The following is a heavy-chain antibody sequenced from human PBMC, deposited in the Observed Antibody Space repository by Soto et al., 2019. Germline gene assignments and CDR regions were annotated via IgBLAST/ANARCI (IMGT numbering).Heavy chain of an antibody. CDR2: INHSGST. J-gene: IGHJ6*03. Sequence: QVQLQQWGAGLLKPSETLSLTCAVYGGSFSGYYWSWIRQPPGKGLEWLGEINHSGSTNYNPSLKIRGTISVDTSKNQFSLKLGSLTAADTAVYYWARGRTVAATLGYYYYYYMDVWGKGTTVTVSS. V-gene: IGHV4-34*01. D-gene: IGHD2-15*01. CDR3: ARGRTVAATLGYYYYYYMDV. CDR1: GGSFSGYY.